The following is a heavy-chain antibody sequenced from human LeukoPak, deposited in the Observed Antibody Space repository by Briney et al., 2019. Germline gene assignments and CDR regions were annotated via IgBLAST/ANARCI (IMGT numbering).Heavy chain of an antibody. J-gene: IGHJ4*02. D-gene: IGHD3-22*01. Sequence: ASVKVSCKASGYTFTSYGISWVRQAPGQGLEWMGWISAYNGNTNYAQKLQGRVTMTTDTSTSTAYMELRSLRSDDTAVYYCAIDLYYYDSSGYYPLDYWGQGTLVTVSS. V-gene: IGHV1-18*01. CDR2: ISAYNGNT. CDR1: GYTFTSYG. CDR3: AIDLYYYDSSGYYPLDY.